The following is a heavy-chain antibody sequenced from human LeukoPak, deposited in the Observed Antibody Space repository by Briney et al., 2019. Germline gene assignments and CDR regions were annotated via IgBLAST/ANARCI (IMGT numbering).Heavy chain of an antibody. J-gene: IGHJ6*02. Sequence: ASVKVSCKASGYTFTSYGISWVRQAPRQGLEWMGWISAYNGNTNYAQKLQGRDTMTTDTSTSTAYMELRSLRSDDTAVYYCARDDTSRRDTAMVYYYYGMDVWGQGTTVTVSS. CDR1: GYTFTSYG. D-gene: IGHD5-18*01. V-gene: IGHV1-18*01. CDR3: ARDDTSRRDTAMVYYYYGMDV. CDR2: ISAYNGNT.